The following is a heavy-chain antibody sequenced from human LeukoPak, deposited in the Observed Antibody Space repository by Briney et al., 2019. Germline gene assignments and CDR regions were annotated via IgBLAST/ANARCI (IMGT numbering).Heavy chain of an antibody. CDR3: ARAQRIAVTTYFDY. D-gene: IGHD4-17*01. CDR1: GYTFTSYA. V-gene: IGHV1-3*01. CDR2: INAGNGNT. J-gene: IGHJ4*02. Sequence: ASVKVSCKAPGYTFTSYAMHWVRQAPGQRLEWMGWINAGNGNTKYSQKFQGRVTITRDTSASTAYMELSSLRSEDTAVYYCARAQRIAVTTYFDYWGQGTLVTVSS.